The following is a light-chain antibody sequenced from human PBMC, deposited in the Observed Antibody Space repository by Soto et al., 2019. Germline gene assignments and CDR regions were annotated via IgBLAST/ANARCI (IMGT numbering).Light chain of an antibody. CDR3: QKYNNVPQYT. J-gene: IGKJ2*01. V-gene: IGKV3-15*01. CDR2: GAS. CDR1: QSVSSN. Sequence: IVMPQYPATLSVSPGEIATLSCRASQSVSSNVAWYQQKPGQAPRLLIYGASTRATGIPARFSGSGSGTKYTLTISIMQSADCAVYYCQKYNNVPQYTFGQGTKLESK.